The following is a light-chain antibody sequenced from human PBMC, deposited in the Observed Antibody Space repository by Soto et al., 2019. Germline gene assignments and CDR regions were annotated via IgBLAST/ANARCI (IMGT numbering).Light chain of an antibody. V-gene: IGKV1-5*03. CDR1: QSISRW. CDR3: QQYKDYWT. J-gene: IGKJ1*01. CDR2: VTS. Sequence: DVQMTQSPSTLSASVGDRVTITCRASQSISRWLAWYQQKPGKAPKLLIYVTSSLEDGVPSRFTGSGSGTEFSLTITSLQPEDFASYYCQQYKDYWTFGQGTKVDIK.